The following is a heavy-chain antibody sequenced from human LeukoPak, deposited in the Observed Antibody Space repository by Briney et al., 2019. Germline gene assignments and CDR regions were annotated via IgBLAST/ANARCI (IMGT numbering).Heavy chain of an antibody. CDR2: IYYSGST. V-gene: IGHV4-39*07. Sequence: SETLSLTCTVSGGSISSSSYYWGWIRQPPGKGLEWIGSIYYSGSTYFNPSLKSRVTISVDTSKNQFSLKLSSVTAADTAVYYCARDSGRNYYDSSGSYLHYFDYWGQGTLVTVSS. D-gene: IGHD3-22*01. J-gene: IGHJ4*02. CDR3: ARDSGRNYYDSSGSYLHYFDY. CDR1: GGSISSSSYY.